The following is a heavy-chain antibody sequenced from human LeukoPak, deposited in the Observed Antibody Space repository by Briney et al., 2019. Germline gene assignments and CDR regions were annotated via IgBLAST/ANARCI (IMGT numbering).Heavy chain of an antibody. J-gene: IGHJ4*02. CDR1: GYTFTSYG. CDR3: ARGYSSSWYINY. D-gene: IGHD6-13*01. V-gene: IGHV1-18*01. CDR2: ISAYNGYT. Sequence: ASVKVSCKASGYTFTSYGISWVRQAPGQGLEWMGWISAYNGYTKYAQKFQGRVTMTRDTSISTAYMELSRLRSDDTAVYYCARGYSSSWYINYWGQGTLVTVSS.